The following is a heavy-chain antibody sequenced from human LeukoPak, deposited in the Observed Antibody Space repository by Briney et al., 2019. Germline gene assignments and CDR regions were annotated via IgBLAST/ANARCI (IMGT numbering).Heavy chain of an antibody. J-gene: IGHJ4*02. Sequence: PGGSLRLSCAASGFTFSSYAMHWVRQAPGKGLEWVAVISYDGSNKYYADSVKGRFTISRDNSKNTLYLQMNSLRAEDTAVYYCARGGYDSSGYYFLDYWGQGTLVTVSS. CDR3: ARGGYDSSGYYFLDY. CDR2: ISYDGSNK. CDR1: GFTFSSYA. D-gene: IGHD3-22*01. V-gene: IGHV3-30-3*01.